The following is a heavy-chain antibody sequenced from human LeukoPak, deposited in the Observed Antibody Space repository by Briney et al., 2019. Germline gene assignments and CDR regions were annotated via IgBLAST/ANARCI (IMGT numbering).Heavy chain of an antibody. CDR1: GFTFSSHW. CDR2: IKKDGSEK. J-gene: IGHJ4*02. D-gene: IGHD3-10*01. V-gene: IGHV3-7*01. Sequence: GGSLRLSCAASGFTFSSHWMSWVRQAPGKGLEWVANIKKDGSEKYYVDAVKGRFTISRDNAKNSLYLQMNSLRAEDTALYYCARAYYGSGSYHYYWGQGTLVTVSS. CDR3: ARAYYGSGSYHYY.